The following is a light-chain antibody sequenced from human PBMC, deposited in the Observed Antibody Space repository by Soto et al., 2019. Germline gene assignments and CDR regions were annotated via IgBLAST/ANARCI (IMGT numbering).Light chain of an antibody. J-gene: IGLJ1*01. CDR3: AAWDDRLSGHYG. CDR2: TNN. V-gene: IGLV1-44*01. Sequence: QSVLTQPPSASGTPGQRVTISCFGSSSNIGSNTVNWYQQLPGTAPKLLIYTNNQRPSGVPDRFSGSKSGTSASLAISGLQSEDEADYYCAAWDDRLSGHYGFGAGTKLTVL. CDR1: SSNIGSNT.